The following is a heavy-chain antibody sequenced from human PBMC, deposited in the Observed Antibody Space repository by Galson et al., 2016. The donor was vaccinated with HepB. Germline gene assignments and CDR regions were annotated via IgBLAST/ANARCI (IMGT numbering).Heavy chain of an antibody. CDR2: IKSKTDGGPT. CDR3: TVAASYDFWSGYYMLDP. V-gene: IGHV3-15*07. D-gene: IGHD3-3*01. J-gene: IGHJ5*02. Sequence: SLRLSCAASGFSFSHAWMHWVRQAPGKGLEWVGRIKSKTDGGPTDSAAPLKGRFAISRDNSKGTLYLQMNRLKTEDTGVYYCTVAASYDFWSGYYMLDPWGQGTLVTVSS. CDR1: GFSFSHAW.